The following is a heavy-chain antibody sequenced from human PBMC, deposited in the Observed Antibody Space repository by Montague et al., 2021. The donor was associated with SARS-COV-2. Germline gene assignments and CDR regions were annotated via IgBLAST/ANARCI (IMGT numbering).Heavy chain of an antibody. CDR2: IYSSGST. CDR3: VRDGGYWYYFDY. D-gene: IGHD1-26*01. Sequence: SETLSLTCSVSGGSITSYYWSWVRQPAGKGLEWIGHIYSSGSTNYNPSLKSRVRLSIDNPKNQFSLKLESVTAADTAVYYCVRDGGYWYYFDYWGQGALVTVSS. CDR1: GGSITSYY. V-gene: IGHV4-4*07. J-gene: IGHJ4*02.